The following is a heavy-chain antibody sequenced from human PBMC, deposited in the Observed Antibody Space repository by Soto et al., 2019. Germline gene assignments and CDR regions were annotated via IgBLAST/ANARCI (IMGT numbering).Heavy chain of an antibody. J-gene: IGHJ2*01. D-gene: IGHD2-21*02. CDR1: GLTFGNYA. V-gene: IGHV3-23*01. CDR3: AVTPNCGRDCSAASYWYFDI. CDR2: ISGDSGRT. Sequence: QLLESGGGLVQPGGSVRLSCAASGLTFGNYAMSWVRQAPGKGLEWVSAISGDSGRTYYADSVKGRFTISRDNSKNTLYRQMNTLSAADTAVYYCAVTPNCGRDCSAASYWYFDIWGRGTLVTFSS.